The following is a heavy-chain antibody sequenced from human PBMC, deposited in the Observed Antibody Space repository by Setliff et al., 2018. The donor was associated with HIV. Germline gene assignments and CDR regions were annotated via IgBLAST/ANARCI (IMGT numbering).Heavy chain of an antibody. CDR1: GFTFSTYP. Sequence: GGSLRLSCTTSGFTFSTYPMNWVRQAPGKGLEWVAYITGSSNIIHYADSVQGRFTGSRDNAKNSLHLQMNSLRVEDTAVYYCATPLMTTTVTKDHWGQGTLVTVSS. V-gene: IGHV3-48*01. CDR2: ITGSSNII. D-gene: IGHD4-17*01. CDR3: ATPLMTTTVTKDH. J-gene: IGHJ4*02.